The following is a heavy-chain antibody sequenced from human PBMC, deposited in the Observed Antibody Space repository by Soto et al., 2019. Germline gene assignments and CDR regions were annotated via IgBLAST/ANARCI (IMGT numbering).Heavy chain of an antibody. D-gene: IGHD2-2*01. V-gene: IGHV3-30-3*01. CDR2: ISYDGSNK. Sequence: QVQLVESGGGVVQPGRSLRLSCAASGFTFSSYGMHWVRQAPGKGLEWVVVISYDGSNKYVADSVKGRFTISRDNSKNTLYLQMNSLRAEDTAVYYCARGQPGAVYYCGMDVLGQGTTVTVSS. CDR1: GFTFSSYG. CDR3: ARGQPGAVYYCGMDV. J-gene: IGHJ6*02.